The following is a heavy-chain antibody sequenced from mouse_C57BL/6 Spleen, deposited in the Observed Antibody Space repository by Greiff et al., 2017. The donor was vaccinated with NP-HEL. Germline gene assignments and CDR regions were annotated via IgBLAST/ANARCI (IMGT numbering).Heavy chain of an antibody. CDR3: ARDRGYDYDYWYFDV. CDR2: INYDGSST. V-gene: IGHV5-16*01. Sequence: EVKLVESEGGLVQPGSSMKLSCTASGFTFSDYYMAWVRQVPEKGLEWVANINYDGSSTYYLDSLKSRFIISRDNAKNILYLQMSSLKSEDTATYYCARDRGYDYDYWYFDVWDTGTTVTVSS. J-gene: IGHJ1*03. D-gene: IGHD2-4*01. CDR1: GFTFSDYY.